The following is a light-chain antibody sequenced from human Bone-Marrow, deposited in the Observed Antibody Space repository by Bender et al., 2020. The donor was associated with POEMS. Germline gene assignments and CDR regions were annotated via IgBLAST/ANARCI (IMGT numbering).Light chain of an antibody. V-gene: IGLV2-11*01. CDR3: QSYDNSLGGWV. CDR2: EGS. CDR1: SSDVGAYKY. J-gene: IGLJ3*02. Sequence: QSVLTQPPSVSGSPGQSVTISCTGTSSDVGAYKYVSWYQQHPGKAPKLLIYEGSERPSGISNRFSGSKSGTSASLAITGLQAEDEGDYYCQSYDNSLGGWVFGGGTKLTVL.